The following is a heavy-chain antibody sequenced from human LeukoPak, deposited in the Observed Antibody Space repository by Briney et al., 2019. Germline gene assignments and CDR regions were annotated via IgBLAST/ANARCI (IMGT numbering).Heavy chain of an antibody. V-gene: IGHV3-23*01. Sequence: GRSLRLSCAASGFTFGSYAMHWVRQAPGKGLEWVSAFSGSGGDTYYADSVKGRFTISRDNSKNTLYLQMNSLRAEDTAVYYCAKSGYNRFDYWGQGTLVTVSS. CDR2: FSGSGGDT. J-gene: IGHJ4*02. D-gene: IGHD5-24*01. CDR1: GFTFGSYA. CDR3: AKSGYNRFDY.